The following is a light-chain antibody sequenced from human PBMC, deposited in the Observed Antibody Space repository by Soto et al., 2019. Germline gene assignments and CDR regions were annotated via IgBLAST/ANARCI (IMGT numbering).Light chain of an antibody. J-gene: IGLJ1*01. CDR2: TNN. CDR1: TSNIESHS. CDR3: ATWDDSRKGV. V-gene: IGLV1-44*01. Sequence: QSVLTQPPSASGTPGQRIVISCSGSTSNIESHSVNWFQQVPGTAPKLLIITNNQRPSGVPARFSGSKSGASASLAISGLQSEDEATYYCATWDDSRKGVFGTWTKVTVL.